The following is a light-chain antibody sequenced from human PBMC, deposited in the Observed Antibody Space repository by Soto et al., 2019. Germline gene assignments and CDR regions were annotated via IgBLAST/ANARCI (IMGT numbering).Light chain of an antibody. CDR2: DST. V-gene: IGKV3-11*01. CDR3: QQRNGWPPIT. CDR1: QSIHTS. J-gene: IGKJ5*01. Sequence: VLTQSPATLSLSPGERATLSCRASQSIHTSLAWYPQKSGRPPRLVVYDSTPRANGVPDRFSCSRSGTEFTLTLTSLEPEDVAVYYCQQRNGWPPITFGQGTQLEIK.